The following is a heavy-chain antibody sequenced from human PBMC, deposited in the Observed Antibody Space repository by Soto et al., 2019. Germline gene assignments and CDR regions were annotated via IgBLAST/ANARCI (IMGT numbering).Heavy chain of an antibody. D-gene: IGHD5-18*01. CDR1: DGKIISISYY. CDR2: IYYSGST. Sequence: ASETMSLPWSVSDGKIISISYYRGWIHKPPGKGLEWIGSIYYSGSTYYNPSLKSRVTISVDTSKNQFSLKLSSVTAADTAVYYCARLGLVLVKGVRGDSYRAKDVLGQGTTVTVSS. J-gene: IGHJ6*02. CDR3: ARLGLVLVKGVRGDSYRAKDV. V-gene: IGHV4-39*01.